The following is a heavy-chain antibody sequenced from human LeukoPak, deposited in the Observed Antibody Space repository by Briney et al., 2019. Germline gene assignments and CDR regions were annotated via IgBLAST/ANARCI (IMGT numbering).Heavy chain of an antibody. D-gene: IGHD6-19*01. CDR2: IIPIFGTA. V-gene: IGHV1-69*05. J-gene: IGHJ3*02. Sequence: GASVKVSCKASGGTFSSYAISWVRQAPGQGLEWMGGIIPIFGTANYAQKFQGRVTITTDESTSTAYMELSSLGSEDTAVYYCARDQKQWLVGGDAFDIWGQGTMVTVSS. CDR1: GGTFSSYA. CDR3: ARDQKQWLVGGDAFDI.